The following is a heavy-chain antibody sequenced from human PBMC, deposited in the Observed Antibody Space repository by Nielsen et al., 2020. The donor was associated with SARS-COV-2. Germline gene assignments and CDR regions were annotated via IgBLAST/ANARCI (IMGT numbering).Heavy chain of an antibody. Sequence: GESLKISCAASGFTFSSYAMSWVRQAPGKGLEWVSAISGSGGSTYYADSVKGRFTISRDNSKNTLYLQMNSLRAEDTAVYYCAKAPYYDSSDCFDYWGQGTLVTVSS. CDR3: AKAPYYDSSDCFDY. V-gene: IGHV3-23*01. CDR2: ISGSGGST. D-gene: IGHD3-22*01. J-gene: IGHJ4*02. CDR1: GFTFSSYA.